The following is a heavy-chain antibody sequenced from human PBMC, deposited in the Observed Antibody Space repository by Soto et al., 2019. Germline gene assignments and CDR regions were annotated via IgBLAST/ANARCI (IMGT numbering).Heavy chain of an antibody. D-gene: IGHD3-10*01. Sequence: PGGSLRLSCAASGFIFSNYAMTWVRQVPGKGLEWVSTISVTGTRTHYADSVEGRFTISRDSAKNTLYLQMNGLSAEDTAIYYCTKDTFGAWDSWGQGTLVTVSS. CDR1: GFIFSNYA. V-gene: IGHV3-23*01. J-gene: IGHJ4*02. CDR3: TKDTFGAWDS. CDR2: ISVTGTRT.